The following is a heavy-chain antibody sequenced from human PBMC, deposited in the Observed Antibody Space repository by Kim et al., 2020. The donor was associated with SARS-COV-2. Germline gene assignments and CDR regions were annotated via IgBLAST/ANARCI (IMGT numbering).Heavy chain of an antibody. Sequence: GGSLRLSCAASGFTLSSYSMNWVRQAPGKGLEWVSSISSSSTYIYYADSVKGRFTISRDNAKNLLYLQMNSLRAEDTAVYYCARDVNVQQPLNMDVWGQGTTVTVSS. CDR3: ARDVNVQQPLNMDV. V-gene: IGHV3-21*04. CDR1: GFTLSSYS. D-gene: IGHD6-13*01. J-gene: IGHJ6*02. CDR2: ISSSSTYI.